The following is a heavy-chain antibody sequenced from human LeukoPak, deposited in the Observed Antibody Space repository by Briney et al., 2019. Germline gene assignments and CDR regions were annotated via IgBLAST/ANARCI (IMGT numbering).Heavy chain of an antibody. CDR1: GGTFSSYA. D-gene: IGHD2-2*01. Sequence: GSSVKVSCKASGGTFSSYAISWVRQAPGQGLEWMGGIIPIFGTANYAQKFQGRVTITTDESTSTAYMELSSLRSDDTAVYYCARARYCSSTSCYRTSTQVYYYYGMDVWGQGTTVTVSS. CDR3: ARARYCSSTSCYRTSTQVYYYYGMDV. V-gene: IGHV1-69*05. J-gene: IGHJ6*02. CDR2: IIPIFGTA.